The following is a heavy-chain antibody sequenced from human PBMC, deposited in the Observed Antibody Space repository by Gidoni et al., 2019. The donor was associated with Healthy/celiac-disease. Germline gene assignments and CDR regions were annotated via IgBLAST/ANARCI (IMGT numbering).Heavy chain of an antibody. J-gene: IGHJ4*02. D-gene: IGHD4-17*01. V-gene: IGHV3-23*01. CDR2: ISCSGGST. CDR1: GFTFSSYA. CDR3: AKDLGFGDYVVVFDY. Sequence: EVQLLESGGGLVQHGGSLRTSCAASGFTFSSYAMSWVRQAPGKGLEWVSSISCSGGSTYYADSVKGRFTISRDNSKNTLYLQMNSLRAEDTAVYYCAKDLGFGDYVVVFDYWGQGTLVTVSS.